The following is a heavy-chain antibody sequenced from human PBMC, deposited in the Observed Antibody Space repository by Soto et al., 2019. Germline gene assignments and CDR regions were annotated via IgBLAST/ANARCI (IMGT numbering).Heavy chain of an antibody. CDR3: ARGLGSSGWYSPWDLFDI. CDR2: IYSGGST. CDR1: GFTFSSYA. J-gene: IGHJ3*02. D-gene: IGHD6-19*01. Sequence: GGSLRLSCAASGFTFSSYAMHWVRQAPGKGLEWVAVIYSGGSTYYADSVKGRFTISRDNAKNSLYLQMNSLRAEDTAVYYCARGLGSSGWYSPWDLFDIWGKGTMVTVSS. V-gene: IGHV3-NL1*01.